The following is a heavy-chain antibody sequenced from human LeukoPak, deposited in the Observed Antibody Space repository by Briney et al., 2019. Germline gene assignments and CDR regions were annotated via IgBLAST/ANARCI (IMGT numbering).Heavy chain of an antibody. D-gene: IGHD6-13*01. V-gene: IGHV4-59*08. CDR3: ARHSATAGTSFDY. CDR1: RGSISSYY. Sequence: PSETLSLTCTVSRGSISSYYWSWIRQPPGKGLEWIGYIYYSGSTNYNPSLKSRVTISVETSKNQFSLKLSSVTAADTAVYYCARHSATAGTSFDYWGQGTLVTVSS. J-gene: IGHJ4*02. CDR2: IYYSGST.